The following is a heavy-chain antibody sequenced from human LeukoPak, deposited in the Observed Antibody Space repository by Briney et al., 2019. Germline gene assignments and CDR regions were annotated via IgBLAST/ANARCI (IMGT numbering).Heavy chain of an antibody. CDR2: ISSSSSFI. J-gene: IGHJ4*02. CDR3: AIEDDPHYVSQRIPGIDY. Sequence: GESLTISRAPSGFTYSNYNVSVARQAPGKGLEWVSSISSSSSFIYYADSVKGRFTISRDNAKNSLYLQMNSLSDEDTAVYYCAIEDDPHYVSQRIPGIDYWGQGTLVTVSS. CDR1: GFTYSNYN. V-gene: IGHV3-21*01. D-gene: IGHD3-10*02.